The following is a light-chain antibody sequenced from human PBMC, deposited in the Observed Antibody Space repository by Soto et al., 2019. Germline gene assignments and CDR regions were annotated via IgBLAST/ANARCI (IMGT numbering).Light chain of an antibody. Sequence: QSVLTQPPSVSGAPGQRVTLSCTGSSSHIGTGYDVHWYQQLPGTAPKLLIYGNSNRPSGVPDRLSGSKSGTSASLAITGLQAEDEADYYCQSYDSSLSGWVFGTGTKLTVL. CDR3: QSYDSSLSGWV. V-gene: IGLV1-40*01. CDR2: GNS. CDR1: SSHIGTGYD. J-gene: IGLJ1*01.